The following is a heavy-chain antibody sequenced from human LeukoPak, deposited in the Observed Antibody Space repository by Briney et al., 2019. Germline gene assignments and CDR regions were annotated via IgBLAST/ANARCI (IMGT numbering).Heavy chain of an antibody. D-gene: IGHD3-22*01. J-gene: IGHJ4*02. Sequence: SETLSLTCTVSGGSINSYYWSWIRQPPGKGLEWIGYIYYSGSTYYNPSLKSRVTISVDTSKNQFSLKLSSVTAADTAVYYCARARFDYYDSSGYYSYYFDYWGQGTLVTVSS. V-gene: IGHV4-59*12. CDR2: IYYSGST. CDR1: GGSINSYY. CDR3: ARARFDYYDSSGYYSYYFDY.